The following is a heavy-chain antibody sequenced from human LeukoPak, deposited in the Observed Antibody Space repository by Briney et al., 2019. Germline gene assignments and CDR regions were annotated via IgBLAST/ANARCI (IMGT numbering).Heavy chain of an antibody. J-gene: IGHJ3*02. CDR1: GYTFTGYY. V-gene: IGHV1-2*04. Sequence: ASVKVSCKASGYTFTGYYMHWVRQAPGQGLEWMGWINPNSGGTNYAQKFQGWVTMTRDTSISTAYMELSRLRSDDTAVYYCAREGIVGAINDAFDIWGQGTMVTVSS. CDR3: AREGIVGAINDAFDI. D-gene: IGHD1-26*01. CDR2: INPNSGGT.